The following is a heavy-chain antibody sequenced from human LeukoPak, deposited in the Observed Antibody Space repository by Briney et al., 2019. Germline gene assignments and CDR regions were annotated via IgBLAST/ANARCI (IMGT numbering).Heavy chain of an antibody. CDR2: ISGSGDST. V-gene: IGHV3-23*01. CDR1: GFTFSSYT. Sequence: PGGSLRLSCAASGFTFSSYTMSWVRQAPGKGLGWVSAISGSGDSTYYADSVKGRFTNSRDNSKNTLFLQMNSLRAEDTAVYYCARGVIAAAGFFDFWGQGALVTVSS. J-gene: IGHJ4*02. D-gene: IGHD6-13*01. CDR3: ARGVIAAAGFFDF.